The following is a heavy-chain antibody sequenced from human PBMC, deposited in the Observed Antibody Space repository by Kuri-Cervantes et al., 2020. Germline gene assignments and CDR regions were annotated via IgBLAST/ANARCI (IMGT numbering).Heavy chain of an antibody. Sequence: SVKVSCKASGYTFTGYDINWVRQATGQGLEWMGGIIPIFGTANYAQKFQGRVTITADESTSTAYMELSSLRSEDTAVYYCAREAFHSSSWHKSDDAFDIWGQGTMVTVSS. D-gene: IGHD6-13*01. CDR3: AREAFHSSSWHKSDDAFDI. CDR1: GYTFTGYD. J-gene: IGHJ3*02. V-gene: IGHV1-69*13. CDR2: IIPIFGTA.